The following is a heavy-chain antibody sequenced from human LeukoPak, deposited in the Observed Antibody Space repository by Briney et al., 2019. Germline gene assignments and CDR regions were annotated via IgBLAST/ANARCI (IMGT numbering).Heavy chain of an antibody. CDR1: GDSVSSNSAA. D-gene: IGHD6-13*01. Sequence: SQTLSLTCAISGDSVSSNSAAWNWIRQSPSRGLEWLGRTYYRSKWYNDYAVSVKSRIAINPATSNNQFSLQLNSVTHEDTAVYYCARDSSSYYYFDYWGQGTLVTVSS. CDR2: TYYRSKWYN. CDR3: ARDSSSYYYFDY. V-gene: IGHV6-1*01. J-gene: IGHJ4*02.